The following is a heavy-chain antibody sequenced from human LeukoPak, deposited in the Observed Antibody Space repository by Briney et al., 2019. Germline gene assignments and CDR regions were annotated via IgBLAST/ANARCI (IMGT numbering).Heavy chain of an antibody. V-gene: IGHV3-7*01. CDR1: GFTFSSYW. D-gene: IGHD5-12*01. CDR2: IKQDGSEK. CDR3: ARVRYSGYVRYFDY. Sequence: GGSLRLSCAASGFTFSSYWMSWVRQAPGKGLEWVANIKQDGSEKYYVDSVKGRFTISRDNAKNSLYLQMNSLRAEDTAVYYCARVRYSGYVRYFDYWGQGTLVTVSS. J-gene: IGHJ4*02.